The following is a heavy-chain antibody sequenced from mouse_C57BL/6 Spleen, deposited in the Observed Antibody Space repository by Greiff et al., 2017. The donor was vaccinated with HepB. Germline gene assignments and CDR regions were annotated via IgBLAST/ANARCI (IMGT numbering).Heavy chain of an antibody. CDR1: GFTFSDYG. Sequence: DVHLVESGGGLVKPGGSLKLSCAASGFTFSDYGMHWVRQAPEKGLEWVAYISSGSSAIYYADTVKGRFTISRDNAKNTLFLQMTSLRSEDTAMYYCARQTTVVPSYAMDYWGQGTSVTVSS. CDR3: ARQTTVVPSYAMDY. J-gene: IGHJ4*01. D-gene: IGHD1-1*01. CDR2: ISSGSSAI. V-gene: IGHV5-17*01.